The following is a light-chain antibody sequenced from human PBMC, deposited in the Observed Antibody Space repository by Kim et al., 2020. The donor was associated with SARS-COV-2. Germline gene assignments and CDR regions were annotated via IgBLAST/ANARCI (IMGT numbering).Light chain of an antibody. CDR1: SSNIGSNT. V-gene: IGLV1-44*01. CDR3: AAWDDSLNVV. J-gene: IGLJ2*01. CDR2: SNN. Sequence: PGQRVTVSSSGSSSNIGSNTVNWYQQRPGTAPKLLIYSNNQRPSGVPDRFSGSKSGTSASLAISGLQSEDEADYYCAAWDDSLNVVFGGGTQLTVL.